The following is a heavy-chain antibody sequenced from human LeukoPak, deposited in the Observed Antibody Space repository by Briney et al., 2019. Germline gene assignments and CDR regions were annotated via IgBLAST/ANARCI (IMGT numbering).Heavy chain of an antibody. Sequence: PSETLSLTCTVSGGSISSYYWGWIRQPPGKGLEWIGSIYYSGSTYYNPSLKSRVTISVDTSKNQFSLKLSSVTAADTAVYYCARGDGRFLEWLTFDYWGQGTLVTVSS. CDR2: IYYSGST. CDR3: ARGDGRFLEWLTFDY. D-gene: IGHD3-3*01. V-gene: IGHV4-39*01. CDR1: GGSISSYY. J-gene: IGHJ4*02.